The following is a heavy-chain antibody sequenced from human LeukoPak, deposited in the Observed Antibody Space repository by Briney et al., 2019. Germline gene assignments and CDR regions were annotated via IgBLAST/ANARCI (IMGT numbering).Heavy chain of an antibody. D-gene: IGHD2-15*01. CDR2: IYYSGST. CDR1: GGSISSYY. CDR3: ARLLNAPLRGAFDI. J-gene: IGHJ3*02. Sequence: KASETLSLTCTVSGGSISSYYWSWIRQPPGKGLEWIGYIYYSGSTNYNPSLKSRVTISVDTSKNQFSLKLSSVTAADTAVYYCARLLNAPLRGAFDIWGQGTMVTVSS. V-gene: IGHV4-59*01.